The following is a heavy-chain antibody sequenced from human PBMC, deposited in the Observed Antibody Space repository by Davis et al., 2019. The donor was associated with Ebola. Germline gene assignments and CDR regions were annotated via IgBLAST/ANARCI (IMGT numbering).Heavy chain of an antibody. CDR2: ISSSSSTI. CDR1: GFTFSSYS. J-gene: IGHJ6*02. CDR3: ARGEYSGYDWPVSAYNYGMDV. D-gene: IGHD5-12*01. Sequence: PGGSLRLSCAASGFTFSSYSMNWVRQAPGKGLEWVSYISSSSSTIYYADSVKGRFTISRDNAKNSLSLQMNGLGDEDTAVYYCARGEYSGYDWPVSAYNYGMDVWGQGTTVTVSS. V-gene: IGHV3-48*02.